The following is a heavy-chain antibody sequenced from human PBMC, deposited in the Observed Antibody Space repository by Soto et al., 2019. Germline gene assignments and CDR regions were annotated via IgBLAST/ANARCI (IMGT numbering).Heavy chain of an antibody. V-gene: IGHV4-59*08. CDR2: IYYSGST. J-gene: IGHJ5*02. D-gene: IGHD6-19*01. CDR1: GGSISSYY. Sequence: SETLSLTCTVSGGSISSYYWSWIRQPPGKGLEWIGYIYYSGSTNYNPSLKSRVTISVDTSKNLCSLKLSSVTAADTAVYYCAGLYSGGWIDPWGQGTLVTVSS. CDR3: AGLYSGGWIDP.